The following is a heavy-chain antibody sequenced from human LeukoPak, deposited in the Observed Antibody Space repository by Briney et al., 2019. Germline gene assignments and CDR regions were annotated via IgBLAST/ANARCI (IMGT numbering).Heavy chain of an antibody. CDR1: GGSFSGYY. Sequence: SETLSLTCAVYGGSFSGYYWSWIRQPPGRGLEWIGEINHSGSTNYNPSLKSRVTISVDTSKNQFSLKLSSVTAADTAVYYCARGHLSNWFDPWGQGTLVTVSS. CDR2: INHSGST. J-gene: IGHJ5*02. CDR3: ARGHLSNWFDP. V-gene: IGHV4-34*01.